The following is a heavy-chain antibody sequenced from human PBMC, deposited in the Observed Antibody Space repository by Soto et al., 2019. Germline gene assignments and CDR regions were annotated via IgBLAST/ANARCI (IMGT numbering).Heavy chain of an antibody. CDR1: GGTFSSYA. Sequence: GASVKVSCKASGGTFSSYAISWVRQAPGQGLEWMGGIIPIFGTANYAQKCQGRVTITADESTSTAYMELSSLRSEDTAVYYCAREGGSEIETTYDYWGQGTLVTVSS. CDR3: AREGGSEIETTYDY. CDR2: IIPIFGTA. J-gene: IGHJ4*02. D-gene: IGHD1-1*01. V-gene: IGHV1-69*13.